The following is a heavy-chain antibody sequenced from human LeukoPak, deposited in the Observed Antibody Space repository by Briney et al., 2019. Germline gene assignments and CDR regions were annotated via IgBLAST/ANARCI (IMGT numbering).Heavy chain of an antibody. CDR2: VSWNGAYT. CDR3: ARRKGPYGSGTYYDS. CDR1: GFPFDDYG. V-gene: IGHV3-20*04. D-gene: IGHD3-10*01. J-gene: IGHJ4*02. Sequence: SGGSLRLSCAASGFPFDDYGMSWVRLAPGKGLEWVSSVSWNGAYTEYADSVRGRFTISRDNAKKSLYLQMNSLRVGDTALYYCARRKGPYGSGTYYDSWGQGTLVSVSS.